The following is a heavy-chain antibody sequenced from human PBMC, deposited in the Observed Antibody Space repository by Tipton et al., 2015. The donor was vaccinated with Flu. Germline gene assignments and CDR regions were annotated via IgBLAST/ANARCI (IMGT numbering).Heavy chain of an antibody. CDR3: ARTATGGGY. Sequence: LRLSCTVSGGSVSSGHYYWSWIRQPPGKGLEWIGYVYSSGSTNYNPSLKSRVTISVDTSKNQFSLKLSSVTAADTAVYYCARTATGGGYWGQGTLVTVSS. CDR2: VYSSGST. V-gene: IGHV4-61*01. J-gene: IGHJ4*02. CDR1: GGSVSSGHYY. D-gene: IGHD2-8*02.